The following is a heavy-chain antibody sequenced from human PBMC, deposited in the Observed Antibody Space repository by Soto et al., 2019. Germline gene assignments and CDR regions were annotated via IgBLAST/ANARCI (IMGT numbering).Heavy chain of an antibody. D-gene: IGHD6-19*01. CDR3: ARDRSGWDGRRLDY. J-gene: IGHJ4*02. CDR1: GFTFSSYS. CDR2: ISSGSSLI. Sequence: EVQLVESGGGLVQPGGSLRLSCAASGFTFSSYSMNWVRQAPGKGLEWVSYISSGSSLIHYADSVKGRFTIPRENAKNALYLEMNSLIGEDTAVYYCARDRSGWDGRRLDYWGQGTMVTVSS. V-gene: IGHV3-48*01.